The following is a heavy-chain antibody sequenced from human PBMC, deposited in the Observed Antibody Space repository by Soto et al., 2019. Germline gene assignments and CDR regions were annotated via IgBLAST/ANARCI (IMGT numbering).Heavy chain of an antibody. CDR3: ARDVSGPGATYVMDV. J-gene: IGHJ6*02. CDR1: GYIFSSHC. CDR2: INPGGGRT. Sequence: ASAKVSCKASGYIFSSHCIYWVRQAPGQGLQWMGIINPGGGRTAYAQKFQGRVTLTRDMSTSTVYMGLTSLTYDDTAVYYCARDVSGPGATYVMDVWGQGTTVTVSS. V-gene: IGHV1-46*01. D-gene: IGHD2-2*01.